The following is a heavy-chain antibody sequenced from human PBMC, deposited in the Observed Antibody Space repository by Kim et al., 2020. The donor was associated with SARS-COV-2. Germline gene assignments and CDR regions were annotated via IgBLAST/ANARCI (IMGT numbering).Heavy chain of an antibody. Sequence: SSYAMHWGRQAPGKGLEWVAVISYDGSNKYYADSVKGRFTISRDNSKNTLYLQMNSLRAEDTAVYYCARDPMITFGGVIVRSYYYYGMDV. CDR1: SSYA. V-gene: IGHV3-30*04. J-gene: IGHJ6*01. D-gene: IGHD3-16*02. CDR2: ISYDGSNK. CDR3: ARDPMITFGGVIVRSYYYYGMDV.